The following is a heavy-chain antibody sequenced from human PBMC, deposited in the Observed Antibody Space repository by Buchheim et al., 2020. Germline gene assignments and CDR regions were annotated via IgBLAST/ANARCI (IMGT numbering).Heavy chain of an antibody. CDR2: IYPGDSQT. V-gene: IGHV5-51*01. D-gene: IGHD6-19*01. CDR1: GYSFTKYW. Sequence: DVQLVQSGAEVKKPGESLKISCQGSGYSFTKYWIGWVRQMPGKGLEWMGIIYPGDSQTTYSTSLQGQVPMSADRSISTAYLQWSSLKASDTAMYYCAINTRYDSGWYDYWGQGTL. CDR3: AINTRYDSGWYDY. J-gene: IGHJ4*02.